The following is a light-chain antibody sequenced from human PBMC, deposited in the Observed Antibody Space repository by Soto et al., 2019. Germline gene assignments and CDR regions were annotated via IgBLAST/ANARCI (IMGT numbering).Light chain of an antibody. CDR2: GAS. V-gene: IGKV1-33*01. CDR3: QQYDSLPT. J-gene: IGKJ4*01. Sequence: DIQMTQSPSSLSASVGDRVTITCQASHDITNYLNWYQQKPGKGPRLLIYGASNLETGVPSRFSGSGFGTDFSFTISSLQPEDFATYYCQQYDSLPTFGGGPRWSS. CDR1: HDITNY.